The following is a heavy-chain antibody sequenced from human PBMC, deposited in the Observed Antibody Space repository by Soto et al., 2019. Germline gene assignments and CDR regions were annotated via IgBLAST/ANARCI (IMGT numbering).Heavy chain of an antibody. J-gene: IGHJ6*02. Sequence: QLQLQESGPGLVKPSETLSLTCTVSGGSISSSSYYWGWIRQPPGKGLEWIGSIYYSGSTYYNPSPKSRATRPVDTSENQFSLKLSSVTAADTAVYYCARQGQLVSVMDVWGQGTTVTVSS. D-gene: IGHD6-13*01. CDR1: GGSISSSSYY. CDR2: IYYSGST. CDR3: ARQGQLVSVMDV. V-gene: IGHV4-39*01.